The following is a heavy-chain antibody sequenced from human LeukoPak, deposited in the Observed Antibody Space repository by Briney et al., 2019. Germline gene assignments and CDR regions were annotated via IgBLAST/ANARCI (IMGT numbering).Heavy chain of an antibody. CDR2: ISWNSGSI. D-gene: IGHD6-13*01. CDR3: AKGIAAAGMQYYFDY. CDR1: GFTFDDYA. V-gene: IGHV3-9*01. Sequence: GGSLRLSCAASGFTFDDYAMHWVRQAPGKGLEWVSGISWNSGSIGYADSVKGRFTISRDNAKNSLYLQMNSLRAEDTALYYCAKGIAAAGMQYYFDYWGQGTLVTVSS. J-gene: IGHJ4*02.